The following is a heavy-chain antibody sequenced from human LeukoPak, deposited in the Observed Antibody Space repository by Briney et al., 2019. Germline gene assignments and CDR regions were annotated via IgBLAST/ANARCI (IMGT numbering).Heavy chain of an antibody. Sequence: PSETLSLTCTVSGGSISSGGYYWSWIRQHPGTGLEWIGYIYYSGSTYYNPSLKSRVTISVDTSKNQFSLKLSSVTAADTAVYYCARGSTVTKWDYYYYYMDVWGKGTTVTVSS. V-gene: IGHV4-31*03. CDR2: IYYSGST. J-gene: IGHJ6*03. CDR3: ARGSTVTKWDYYYYYMDV. CDR1: GGSISSGGYY. D-gene: IGHD4-11*01.